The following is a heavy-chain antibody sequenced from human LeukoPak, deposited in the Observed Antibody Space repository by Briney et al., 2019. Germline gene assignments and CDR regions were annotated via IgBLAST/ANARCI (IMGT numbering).Heavy chain of an antibody. CDR3: ARDRASSPFDS. D-gene: IGHD6-13*01. J-gene: IGHJ4*02. Sequence: GASVTVSCKASGYTFTTYGISWVRQAPGQGLEWMGWISTYNGNTNYAQKFQGRVTMTTDTSTSTVYMDLGSLRSDDTAVYYCARDRASSPFDSWGQGTLVTVSS. V-gene: IGHV1-18*01. CDR1: GYTFTTYG. CDR2: ISTYNGNT.